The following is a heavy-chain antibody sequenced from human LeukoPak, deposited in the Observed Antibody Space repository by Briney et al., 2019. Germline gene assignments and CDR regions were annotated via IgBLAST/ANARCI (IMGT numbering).Heavy chain of an antibody. Sequence: SVKVSCKASGGTFSSYAISWVRQAPGQGLEWMGRAIPIFGTANYAQKFQGRVTITTDESTITAYMELSSLRSEDTAVYYCARDPDLTTTYWYSDLWGRGNLVTVSS. CDR3: ARDPDLTTTYWYSDL. D-gene: IGHD1-14*01. V-gene: IGHV1-69*05. CDR2: AIPIFGTA. J-gene: IGHJ2*01. CDR1: GGTFSSYA.